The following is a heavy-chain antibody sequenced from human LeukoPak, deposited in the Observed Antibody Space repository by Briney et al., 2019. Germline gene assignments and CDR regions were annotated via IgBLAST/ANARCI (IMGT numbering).Heavy chain of an antibody. Sequence: GGSLRLSCAASGFTFSSYAMSWVRQAPGKGLEWVSAISGSGGSTYYADSVKGRFTISRDNSKNTLYLQMNSLRAEDTAVYYCAKVGQYQLLEWNYYYGMDVWGQGTTATVSS. CDR3: AKVGQYQLLEWNYYYGMDV. J-gene: IGHJ6*02. CDR2: ISGSGGST. V-gene: IGHV3-23*01. D-gene: IGHD2-2*01. CDR1: GFTFSSYA.